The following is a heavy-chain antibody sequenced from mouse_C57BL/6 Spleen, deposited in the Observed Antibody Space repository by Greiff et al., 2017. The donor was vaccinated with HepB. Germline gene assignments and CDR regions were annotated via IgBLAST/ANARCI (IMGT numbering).Heavy chain of an antibody. CDR1: GYTFTSYW. J-gene: IGHJ4*01. D-gene: IGHD2-2*01. Sequence: QVQLQQPGAELVKPGASVKLSCKASGYTFTSYWMQWVKQRPGQGLEWIGEIDPSDSYTNYNQKFKGKATLTVDTSSSTAYMQLSSLTCGDSAVYYCARWLPSYYYAMDYWGQGTSVTVSS. V-gene: IGHV1-50*01. CDR3: ARWLPSYYYAMDY. CDR2: IDPSDSYT.